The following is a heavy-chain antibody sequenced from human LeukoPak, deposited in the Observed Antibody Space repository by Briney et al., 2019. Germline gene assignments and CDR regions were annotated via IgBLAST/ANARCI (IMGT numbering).Heavy chain of an antibody. V-gene: IGHV1-69*05. CDR2: IIPIFGTA. CDR1: GGTFSSYA. J-gene: IGHJ4*02. D-gene: IGHD1-26*01. Sequence: GASVKVSCKASGGTFSSYAISWVRQAPGQGLEWMGRIIPIFGTANYAQKFQGRVTITTDESTSTAYMELSSLRSEDTAVYYCARGPLLPFDYWGQGTLVTLSS. CDR3: ARGPLLPFDY.